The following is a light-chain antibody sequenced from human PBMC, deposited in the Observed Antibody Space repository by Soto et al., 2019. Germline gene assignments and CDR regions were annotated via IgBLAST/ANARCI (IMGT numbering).Light chain of an antibody. Sequence: QSALTQPASVSGSPGQSITISCTGTSSDVGSYNLVSWYQQRPGKAPKLLIFEGNKRPSGVSDRFSGSKSGNTASLTISGLQAEDEADYYCSSYTSSSTLYVFGTGTKLTVL. J-gene: IGLJ1*01. CDR1: SSDVGSYNL. V-gene: IGLV2-14*02. CDR3: SSYTSSSTLYV. CDR2: EGN.